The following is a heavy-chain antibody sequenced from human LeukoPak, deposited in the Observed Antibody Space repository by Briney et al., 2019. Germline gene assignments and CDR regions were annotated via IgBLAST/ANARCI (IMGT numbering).Heavy chain of an antibody. J-gene: IGHJ4*02. D-gene: IGHD6-13*01. CDR3: AYNSSSWYGAFDY. Sequence: GGSLRLSCAASRFTFSSYVMSWVRQAPGKGLEWVSAISGSGGTTYYADSVKGRFTISRDNSKNTLYLQTNSLRAEDTAVYYCAYNSSSWYGAFDYWGQGTLVTVSS. CDR2: ISGSGGTT. V-gene: IGHV3-23*01. CDR1: RFTFSSYV.